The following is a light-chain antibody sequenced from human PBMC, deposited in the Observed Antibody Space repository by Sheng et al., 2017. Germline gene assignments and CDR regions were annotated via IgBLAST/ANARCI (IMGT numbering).Light chain of an antibody. CDR2: DVS. CDR1: SSDIGGYNY. CDR3: CSYAGRYTFPWV. Sequence: QSALSQPRSVSGSPGQSVTISCTGTSSDIGGYNYVSWYLQHPGKAPKLMIYDVSERPSGVPDRFSGSKSGNTASLTISGLQAEDEADYYCCSYAGRYTFPWVFGGGAKVTVL. V-gene: IGLV2-11*01. J-gene: IGLJ3*02.